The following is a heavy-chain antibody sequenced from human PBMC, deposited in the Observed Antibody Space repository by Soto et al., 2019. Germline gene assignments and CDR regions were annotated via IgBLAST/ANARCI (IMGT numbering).Heavy chain of an antibody. CDR1: GFTFSSFS. V-gene: IGHV3-23*01. Sequence: GGSLRLSCAASGFTFSSFSMSWVRQPPGKGLEWVSAIGSRGDSTYYADSVKGRFTISRDNSKNTLYLQMNSLRAEDTAVYYCAKDLIYGYNSGRPFDSWGQGTLVTVSS. D-gene: IGHD6-19*01. J-gene: IGHJ4*02. CDR2: IGSRGDST. CDR3: AKDLIYGYNSGRPFDS.